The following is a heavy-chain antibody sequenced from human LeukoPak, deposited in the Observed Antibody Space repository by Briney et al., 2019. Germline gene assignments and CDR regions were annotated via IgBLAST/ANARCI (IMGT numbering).Heavy chain of an antibody. J-gene: IGHJ5*02. CDR3: ARGLRFHIGSGNWFDL. D-gene: IGHD3-10*01. CDR1: GGTFRGFF. Sequence: PSETLSLTCAVSGGTFRGFFWSWIRQPPGKGPAWIGEIDHSGSTNYDPSLESRVTLSVDTSKNQVSLTLNSVTAADTAVYYCARGLRFHIGSGNWFDLWGQGTLGTVSS. V-gene: IGHV4-34*01. CDR2: IDHSGST.